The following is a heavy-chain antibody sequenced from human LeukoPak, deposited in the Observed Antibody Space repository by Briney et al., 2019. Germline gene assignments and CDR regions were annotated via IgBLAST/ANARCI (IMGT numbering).Heavy chain of an antibody. Sequence: SETLSLTCAVYGGSFSGYYWSWIRQPPGKGLEWIGEINHSGSTNYNPSLKSRVTISVDTSKNQFSLKLSSVTAADTAVYYCARGYGRSSSWFSFYYYYYGVDVWGQGTTVTVSS. D-gene: IGHD6-13*01. CDR3: ARGYGRSSSWFSFYYYYYGVDV. V-gene: IGHV4-34*01. CDR1: GGSFSGYY. J-gene: IGHJ6*02. CDR2: INHSGST.